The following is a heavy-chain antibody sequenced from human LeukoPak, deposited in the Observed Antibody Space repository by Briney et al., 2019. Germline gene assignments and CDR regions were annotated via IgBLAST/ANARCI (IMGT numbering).Heavy chain of an antibody. CDR3: VRPHYYDSRIDP. CDR1: GGSISSGDYY. J-gene: IGHJ5*02. Sequence: SETLSLTCTVSGGSISSGDYYWSWIRQPPGKGLEWIAYMYYSGSTYYNPSLKSRVTMSADTSKNQLSLKLSSVTAADTAVYYCVRPHYYDSRIDPWGQGILVTVSS. V-gene: IGHV4-30-4*01. D-gene: IGHD3-22*01. CDR2: MYYSGST.